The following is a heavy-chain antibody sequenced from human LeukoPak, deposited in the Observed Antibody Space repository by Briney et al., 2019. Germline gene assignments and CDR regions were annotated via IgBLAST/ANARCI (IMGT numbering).Heavy chain of an antibody. CDR3: ARAKGLYDVYGMDV. Sequence: PGGSLRLSCAASGFTFSSYAMSWVRQAPGKGLEWVSVIYSGGSTYYADSVKGRFTISRDNSKNTLYLQMNSLRAEDTAVYYCARAKGLYDVYGMDVWGQGTTVTVSS. CDR1: GFTFSSYA. J-gene: IGHJ6*02. V-gene: IGHV3-66*01. CDR2: IYSGGST. D-gene: IGHD2/OR15-2a*01.